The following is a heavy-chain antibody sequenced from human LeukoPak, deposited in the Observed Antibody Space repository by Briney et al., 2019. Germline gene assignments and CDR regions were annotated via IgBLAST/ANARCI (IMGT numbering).Heavy chain of an antibody. J-gene: IGHJ3*02. CDR1: GGSFSDYF. D-gene: IGHD2-21*02. CDR3: ARFSRITWGDWGDAFDI. CDR2: IDDGGNT. Sequence: PSETLSLTCSVYGGSFSDYFWSWIRQSPGKGLEWIGEIDDGGNTNYNPSLISRVIVSMEKSKKQFSLVMRSVTAADTAVYYCARFSRITWGDWGDAFDIWGQGTTVIDSS. V-gene: IGHV4-34*01.